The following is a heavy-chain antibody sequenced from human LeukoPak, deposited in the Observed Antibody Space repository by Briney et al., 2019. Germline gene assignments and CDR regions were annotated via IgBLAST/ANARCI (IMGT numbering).Heavy chain of an antibody. CDR2: IKSDGSST. J-gene: IGHJ4*02. CDR3: ARAYNSHFDY. D-gene: IGHD1-1*01. CDR1: GFIFRSYW. Sequence: GGSLRLSCAASGFIFRSYWMSWVRQAPGKGLVCVSRIKSDGSSTSYADSVKGRFTISRDDAKNTLYLQMNSLRAEDTAVYYCARAYNSHFDYWGQGALVTVSS. V-gene: IGHV3-74*01.